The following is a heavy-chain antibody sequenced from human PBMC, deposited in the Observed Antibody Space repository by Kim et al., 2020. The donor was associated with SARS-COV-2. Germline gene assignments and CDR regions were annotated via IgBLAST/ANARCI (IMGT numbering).Heavy chain of an antibody. CDR3: ARDALGYSYGYALYYYYGMDV. CDR2: INAGNGNT. V-gene: IGHV1-3*01. D-gene: IGHD5-18*01. Sequence: ASVKVSCKASGYTFTSYAMHWVRQAPGQRLEWMGWINAGNGNTKYSQKFQGRVTITRDTSASTAYMELSSLRSEDTAVYYCARDALGYSYGYALYYYYGMDVWGQGTTVTVSS. CDR1: GYTFTSYA. J-gene: IGHJ6*02.